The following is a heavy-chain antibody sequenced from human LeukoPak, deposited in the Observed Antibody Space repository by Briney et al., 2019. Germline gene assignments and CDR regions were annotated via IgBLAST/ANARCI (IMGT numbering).Heavy chain of an antibody. CDR1: GFTFSNYW. CDR3: GRAVYFDLDGMDV. D-gene: IGHD3-9*01. V-gene: IGHV3-74*01. J-gene: IGHJ6*02. Sequence: GGSLRLSCAASGFTFSNYWMHWVRQAPGKGLGGVSRINGDGSSTNYADSVKGRFTISRDNANNTLYLQMNSLRAEDTAVYYCGRAVYFDLDGMDVWGPGTTVAVSS. CDR2: INGDGSST.